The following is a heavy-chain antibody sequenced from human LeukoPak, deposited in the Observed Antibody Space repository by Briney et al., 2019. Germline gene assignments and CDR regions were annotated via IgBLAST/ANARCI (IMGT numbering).Heavy chain of an antibody. J-gene: IGHJ5*02. V-gene: IGHV4-59*01. CDR3: ARDHDWFDP. Sequence: SETLSLTCTVSGGSISSYYWSWIRQPPGKGLEWIGYIYYSGSTNYNPSLKSRATISVDTSKNQFSLKLSSVTAADTAVYYCARDHDWFDPWGQGTLVTVSS. CDR2: IYYSGST. CDR1: GGSISSYY.